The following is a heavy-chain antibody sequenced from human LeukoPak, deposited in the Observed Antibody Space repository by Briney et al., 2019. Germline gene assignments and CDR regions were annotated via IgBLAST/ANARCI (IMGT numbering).Heavy chain of an antibody. CDR2: ISGNGGST. CDR1: GFTFSSYA. Sequence: GGSLRLSCAASGFTFSSYAISWVRQPPGKWLEWVSAISGNGGSTYYADSVKGRFTISRDNSKNTLYLQMNSLRAEDTAVYYCAKDAISVNYGSGSYYIPNWFDPWGQGTLVTVSS. CDR3: AKDAISVNYGSGSYYIPNWFDP. V-gene: IGHV3-23*01. J-gene: IGHJ5*02. D-gene: IGHD3-10*01.